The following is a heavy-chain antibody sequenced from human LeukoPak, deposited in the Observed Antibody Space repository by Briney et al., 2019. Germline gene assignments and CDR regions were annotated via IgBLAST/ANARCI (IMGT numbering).Heavy chain of an antibody. D-gene: IGHD3-3*01. V-gene: IGHV3-23*01. CDR1: GFTFSSYA. Sequence: PGGSLRLSCSASGFTFSSYAMSWVRQAPGKGLEWVSAISGSGVSTYNTDSVKGRFTISRDNAKNSLYLQMNSLRAEDTAMYYCARDLRYYDFWSGYYTFDYWGQGTLVTVSS. CDR3: ARDLRYYDFWSGYYTFDY. CDR2: ISGSGVST. J-gene: IGHJ4*02.